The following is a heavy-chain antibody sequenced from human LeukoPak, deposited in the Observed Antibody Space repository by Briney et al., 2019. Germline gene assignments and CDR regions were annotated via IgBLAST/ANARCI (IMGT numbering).Heavy chain of an antibody. V-gene: IGHV4-34*01. CDR1: GGSFGGYY. J-gene: IGHJ4*02. Sequence: PSETLSLTCAVYGGSFGGYYWSWIRQPPGKGLEWIGEINHSGSTNYNPSLKSRVTISVDTSKNQFSLKLSSVTAADTAVYYCARGHASYSYGFRYWGQGTLVTVSS. D-gene: IGHD5-18*01. CDR3: ARGHASYSYGFRY. CDR2: INHSGST.